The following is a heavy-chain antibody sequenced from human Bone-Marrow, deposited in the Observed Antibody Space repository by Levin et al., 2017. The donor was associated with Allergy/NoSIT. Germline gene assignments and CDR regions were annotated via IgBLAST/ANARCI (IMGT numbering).Heavy chain of an antibody. CDR1: GFIFSSYA. V-gene: IGHV3-23*01. Sequence: GESLKISCAASGFIFSSYAMSWVRQAPGKGLEWVSFITGSGGVTDYADSVKGRFIITRDNSKNMVYLDMDTLRADDTAVYYCAKDQGFYHGYGFDYWGQGTLVTVSS. CDR3: AKDQGFYHGYGFDY. CDR2: ITGSGGVT. D-gene: IGHD5-18*01. J-gene: IGHJ4*02.